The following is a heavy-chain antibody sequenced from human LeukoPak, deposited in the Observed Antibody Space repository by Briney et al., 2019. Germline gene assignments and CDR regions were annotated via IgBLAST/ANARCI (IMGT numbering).Heavy chain of an antibody. V-gene: IGHV5-51*01. CDR2: IYPGDPDT. J-gene: IGHJ5*02. CDR3: ARRFPEYSSSPGWFDP. CDR1: GYSFTSYW. Sequence: GESLKISCKGSGYSFTSYWIGWVRQMPGKGLEWMGLIYPGDPDTRSSPSFQGQVTISADKSISTAYLQWSSLKASDTAMYYCARRFPEYSSSPGWFDPWGQGTLVAVSS. D-gene: IGHD6-6*01.